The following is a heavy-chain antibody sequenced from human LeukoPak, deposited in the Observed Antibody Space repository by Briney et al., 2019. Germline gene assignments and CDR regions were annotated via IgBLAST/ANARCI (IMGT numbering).Heavy chain of an antibody. J-gene: IGHJ6*04. D-gene: IGHD1-26*01. V-gene: IGHV3-48*04. CDR2: ISSSSSTI. CDR1: GFTFSSYS. Sequence: GGSLRLSCAASGFTFSSYSMNWVRQAPGKGLEWVSYISSSSSTIYYADSVKGRFTISRDNAKNSLYPQMNSLRAEDTAVYYCARSRIVGARMDAWGKGTTVTISS. CDR3: ARSRIVGARMDA.